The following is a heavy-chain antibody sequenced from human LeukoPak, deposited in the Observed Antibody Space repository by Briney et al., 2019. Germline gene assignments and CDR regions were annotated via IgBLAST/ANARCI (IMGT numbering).Heavy chain of an antibody. Sequence: PGRSLRLSCAASGFTFSSYGMHWVRQAPGKGLEWVSSISSSSSYIYYADSVKGRFTISRDNAKNSLYLQMNSLRAEDTAVYYCARDRSGYSYGLDYWGQGTLVTVSS. V-gene: IGHV3-21*01. CDR2: ISSSSSYI. CDR1: GFTFSSYG. CDR3: ARDRSGYSYGLDY. D-gene: IGHD5-18*01. J-gene: IGHJ4*02.